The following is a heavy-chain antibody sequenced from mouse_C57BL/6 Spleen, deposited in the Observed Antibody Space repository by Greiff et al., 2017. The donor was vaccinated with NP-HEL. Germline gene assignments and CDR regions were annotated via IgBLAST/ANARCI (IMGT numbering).Heavy chain of an antibody. CDR3: GFSLYGNYLDY. Sequence: EVQLQQSGPELVKPGASVKISCKASGYSFTGYYMNWVKQSPEKSLEWIGEINPSTGGTTYNQKFKAKATLTVDKSSSTAYMQLKSLTSEDSAVYYCGFSLYGNYLDYWGQGTTLTVSS. D-gene: IGHD2-1*01. J-gene: IGHJ2*01. V-gene: IGHV1-42*01. CDR1: GYSFTGYY. CDR2: INPSTGGT.